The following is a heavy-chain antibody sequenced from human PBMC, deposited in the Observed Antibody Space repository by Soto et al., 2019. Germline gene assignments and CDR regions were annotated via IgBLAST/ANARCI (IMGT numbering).Heavy chain of an antibody. Sequence: SETLSLTCAVSGSSISSSNWWGWIRQPPGKGLEWIGYIYYSGTTYYNPSLKSRVTMSVDTSKNQFSLKLTSVTAVDTAVYYCARREIQGPIDYWGQGTLVTVSS. CDR2: IYYSGTT. J-gene: IGHJ4*02. V-gene: IGHV4-28*01. CDR3: ARREIQGPIDY. D-gene: IGHD1-26*01. CDR1: GSSISSSNW.